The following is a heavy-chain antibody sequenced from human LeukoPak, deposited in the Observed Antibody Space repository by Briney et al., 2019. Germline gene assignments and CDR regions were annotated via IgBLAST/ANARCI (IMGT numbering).Heavy chain of an antibody. Sequence: GESLKISCKGFEYTFTRYWIAWVRQMPGKGLEWMGIIYPTDSDTRYSPSFQGQVTISVDNSISTAYLQWSSLKASDTAMYYCARTYCSSTSCSLRAFDIWGQGTMVTVSS. CDR1: EYTFTRYW. V-gene: IGHV5-51*01. D-gene: IGHD2-2*01. CDR2: IYPTDSDT. CDR3: ARTYCSSTSCSLRAFDI. J-gene: IGHJ3*02.